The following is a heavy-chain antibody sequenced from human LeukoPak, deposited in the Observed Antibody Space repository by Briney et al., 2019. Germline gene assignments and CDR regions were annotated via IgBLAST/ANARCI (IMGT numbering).Heavy chain of an antibody. CDR3: AKYFASGSYYKLPH. J-gene: IGHJ1*01. D-gene: IGHD3-10*01. Sequence: GGSLSLSCAASGFTFSGYVMRWVRQAPGKGLEWVSTISGSGAYTYYADSVKGRFTIPRDNSKNTLYLQMNSLRAEDTAVYYCAKYFASGSYYKLPHWGQGTLVTVSS. CDR1: GFTFSGYV. CDR2: ISGSGAYT. V-gene: IGHV3-23*01.